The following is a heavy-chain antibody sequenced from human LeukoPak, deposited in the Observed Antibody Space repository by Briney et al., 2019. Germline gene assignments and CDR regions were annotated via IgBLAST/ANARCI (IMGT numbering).Heavy chain of an antibody. CDR3: ARVGEDSSSWYPTPYYYYMDV. V-gene: IGHV1-18*01. CDR2: ISAYNGNT. Sequence: ASVKVSCKASGYTFTSYGISWVRQAPGQGLEWMGWISAYNGNTNYAQKLQGRVTMTTDTSTSTAYMELRSLRSDDTAVYYCARVGEDSSSWYPTPYYYYMDVWGKGTTVTVSS. J-gene: IGHJ6*03. D-gene: IGHD6-13*01. CDR1: GYTFTSYG.